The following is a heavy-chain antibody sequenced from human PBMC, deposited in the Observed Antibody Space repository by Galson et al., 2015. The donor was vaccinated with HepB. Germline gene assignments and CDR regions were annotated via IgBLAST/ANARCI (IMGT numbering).Heavy chain of an antibody. V-gene: IGHV3-21*01. CDR3: ARDGRPNSDLDAFDI. J-gene: IGHJ3*02. D-gene: IGHD1-26*01. Sequence: SLRLSCAASGFTFSSYSMNWVRQAPGKGLEWVSSISSSSSYIYYADSVKGRFTISRDNAKNSLYLQMNSLRAEDTAVYYCARDGRPNSDLDAFDIWGQGTMVTVSS. CDR2: ISSSSSYI. CDR1: GFTFSSYS.